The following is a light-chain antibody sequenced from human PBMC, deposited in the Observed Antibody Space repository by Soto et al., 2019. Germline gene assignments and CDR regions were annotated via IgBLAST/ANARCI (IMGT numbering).Light chain of an antibody. CDR1: ENVRTF. V-gene: IGKV3-15*01. J-gene: IGKJ1*01. CDR2: GAS. Sequence: EVVLTQSPATLSLSPGERATLSCRASENVRTFVDWYQQKPGQSPRLLIYGASNRATGFPARFSGSGSGTEFTLTISSLQSEDFAVYYCQQYNDNWPTFGQGTKVDI. CDR3: QQYNDNWPT.